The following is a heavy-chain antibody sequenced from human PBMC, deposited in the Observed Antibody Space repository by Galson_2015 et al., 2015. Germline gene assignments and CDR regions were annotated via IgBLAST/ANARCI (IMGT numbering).Heavy chain of an antibody. CDR3: ARDPAMTTVTSARFDY. D-gene: IGHD4-17*01. CDR1: GFTFSSYS. Sequence: SLRLSCAASGFTFSSYSMNWVRQAPGKGLEWVSSISSSSTYIYYADSLKGRFTISRDNAENSLYLQMNSLRAEDTAVYFCARDPAMTTVTSARFDYWGQGTLVTVSS. CDR2: ISSSSTYI. J-gene: IGHJ4*02. V-gene: IGHV3-21*01.